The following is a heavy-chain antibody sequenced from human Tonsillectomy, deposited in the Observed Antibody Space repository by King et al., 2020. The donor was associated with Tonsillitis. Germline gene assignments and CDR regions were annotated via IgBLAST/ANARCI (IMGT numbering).Heavy chain of an antibody. CDR3: ARDPGIAARPGVVVRGIDY. Sequence: QLVQSGAEVKKPGASVKVSCKASGYTFTSYDINWVRQATGQGLEWMGWMNPNSGNTGYAQKFQGRVTMTRNTSLSTAYMELGSLRSEDTAVYYCARDPGIAARPGVVVRGIDYWGQGTLVTVSS. CDR2: MNPNSGNT. D-gene: IGHD6-6*01. CDR1: GYTFTSYD. V-gene: IGHV1-8*01. J-gene: IGHJ4*02.